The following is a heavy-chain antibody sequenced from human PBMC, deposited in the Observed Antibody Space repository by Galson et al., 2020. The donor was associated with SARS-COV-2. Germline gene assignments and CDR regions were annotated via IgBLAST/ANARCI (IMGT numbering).Heavy chain of an antibody. Sequence: GESLKISCAASGFTLRSYDLHWVRQLTGKGLEWVSTIGVAGDTFYPDSVKGRFTISRESAKNSFFLHMNSLRAGDTAVYYCARGAYYDCWRGDYVDDQRGGMDVWGQGTTVTVSS. D-gene: IGHD3-3*01. CDR2: IGVAGDT. V-gene: IGHV3-13*01. CDR3: ARGAYYDCWRGDYVDDQRGGMDV. J-gene: IGHJ6*02. CDR1: GFTLRSYD.